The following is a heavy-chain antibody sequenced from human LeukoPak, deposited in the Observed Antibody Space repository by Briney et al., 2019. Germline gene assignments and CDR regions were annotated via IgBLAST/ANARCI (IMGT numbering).Heavy chain of an antibody. CDR2: ISSTSAYI. J-gene: IGHJ2*01. Sequence: PGGSLRLSCAGSGFALKSYSLSWVRQAPGKGLEWVSSISSTSAYIYYADSVKGRFTISRDNVDNVVYLQMNSLGAEDTAVYYCATRIQRRPDSSRSFDLWGRGTLVTVSS. V-gene: IGHV3-21*01. CDR3: ATRIQRRPDSSRSFDL. CDR1: GFALKSYS. D-gene: IGHD1/OR15-1a*01.